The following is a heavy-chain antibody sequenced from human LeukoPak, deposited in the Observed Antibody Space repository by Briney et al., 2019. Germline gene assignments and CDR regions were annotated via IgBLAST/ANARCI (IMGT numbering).Heavy chain of an antibody. CDR1: GGSISSYY. CDR3: ARHRRDYYGSGRMYYFDY. V-gene: IGHV4-59*08. D-gene: IGHD3-10*01. Sequence: SETLSLTCTVSGGSISSYYWSWIRQPPGKGLEWIGYIYYSGSTNYNPSLKSRVTISVDTSKNQFSLKLSSVTAADTAVYYCARHRRDYYGSGRMYYFDYWGQGTLVTVSS. CDR2: IYYSGST. J-gene: IGHJ4*02.